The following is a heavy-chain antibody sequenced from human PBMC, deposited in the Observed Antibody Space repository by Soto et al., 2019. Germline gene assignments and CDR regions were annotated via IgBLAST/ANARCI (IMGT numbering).Heavy chain of an antibody. CDR1: GFRFEDYG. Sequence: EVQLVESGGGLVQPGRSQRLSCAASGFRFEDYGMHWVRQAPGKSLEWVSSISWNSRNIAYADSVKGRFTVSRDNAKNSLYLHMNSLRPEDTALYYSAKDISRYQLVLITEGLDGWGQGTTVTVSS. V-gene: IGHV3-9*01. J-gene: IGHJ6*02. D-gene: IGHD3-10*01. CDR2: ISWNSRNI. CDR3: AKDISRYQLVLITEGLDG.